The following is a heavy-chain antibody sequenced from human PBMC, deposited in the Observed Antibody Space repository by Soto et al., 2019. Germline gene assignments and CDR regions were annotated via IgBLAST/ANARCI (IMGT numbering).Heavy chain of an antibody. CDR1: GFTFSSYA. Sequence: EVQLLESGGDLVQPGGSLRLSCAASGFTFSSYAMSWVRQAPGKGLEWVSTISGSGDNTYYADSVKGRFTIFRDNSKNTLYLQMNSLRAEDTAVYYCAKGGRDYREYFDYWGQGTLVTVSS. D-gene: IGHD3-16*01. CDR2: ISGSGDNT. J-gene: IGHJ4*02. V-gene: IGHV3-23*01. CDR3: AKGGRDYREYFDY.